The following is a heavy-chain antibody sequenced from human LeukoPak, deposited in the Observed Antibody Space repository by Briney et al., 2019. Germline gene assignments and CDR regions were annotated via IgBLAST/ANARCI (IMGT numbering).Heavy chain of an antibody. J-gene: IGHJ4*02. Sequence: PGGSLRLSCAASGFTFSNYPVHWVRQAPGKGLEWVALISYDGSNKYYADSVRGRFTISRDNSKNTLYLQMNSLRAEDTAVYYCAKDHCSSTSCYFWSYRGQGTLVTVSS. CDR3: AKDHCSSTSCYFWSY. CDR1: GFTFSNYP. D-gene: IGHD2-2*01. CDR2: ISYDGSNK. V-gene: IGHV3-30-3*01.